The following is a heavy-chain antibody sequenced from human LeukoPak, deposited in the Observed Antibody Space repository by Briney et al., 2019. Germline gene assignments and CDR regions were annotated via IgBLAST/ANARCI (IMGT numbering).Heavy chain of an antibody. Sequence: GASVKVSCKASGYTFTSYGISWVRQAPGQGLEWMGWISTYNGLTTYAQNLQGRVTMTEDTSTDTAYMELSSLRSEDTAVYYCATAPLCSRQLCPPYYFDYWGQGTLVTVSS. D-gene: IGHD5-18*01. V-gene: IGHV1-18*01. CDR3: ATAPLCSRQLCPPYYFDY. CDR1: GYTFTSYG. CDR2: ISTYNGLT. J-gene: IGHJ4*02.